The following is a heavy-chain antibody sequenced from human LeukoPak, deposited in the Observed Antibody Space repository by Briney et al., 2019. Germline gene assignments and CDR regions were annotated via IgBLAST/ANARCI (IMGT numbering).Heavy chain of an antibody. CDR2: IYHTGST. V-gene: IGHV4-4*02. CDR1: GGSISSINW. Sequence: SGTLSLTCAASGGSISSINWWSWVRQAPGKGLEWIGEIYHTGSTNYNPSLKSRVTISVDKSKNHFPLNLSSVTAADTAVYYCARVGYHYYDSTGYSNFDYWGQGTLVTVSS. J-gene: IGHJ4*02. CDR3: ARVGYHYYDSTGYSNFDY. D-gene: IGHD3-22*01.